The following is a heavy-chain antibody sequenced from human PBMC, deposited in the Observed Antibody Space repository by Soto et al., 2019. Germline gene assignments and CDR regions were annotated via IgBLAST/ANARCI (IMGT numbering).Heavy chain of an antibody. V-gene: IGHV3-30-3*01. D-gene: IGHD2-15*01. CDR1: GFTFSSYA. CDR2: ISYDGSNK. Sequence: GSLRLSCAASGFTFSSYAMHWVRQAPGKGLEWVAVISYDGSNKYYADSVKGRFTISRDNSKNTLYLQMNSLRAEDTAVYYCARGGYCSGGSCYPVRTGMDVWGQGTTVTVSS. CDR3: ARGGYCSGGSCYPVRTGMDV. J-gene: IGHJ6*02.